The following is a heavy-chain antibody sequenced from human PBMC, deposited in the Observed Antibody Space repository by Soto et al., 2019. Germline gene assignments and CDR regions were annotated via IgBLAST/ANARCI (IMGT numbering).Heavy chain of an antibody. J-gene: IGHJ4*02. Sequence: NPSETLSLTFTVSGGSISSSSYDWGWIRQPPGKGLEWIGSIYYSGSTYYNPSLKSRVTISVDTSKNQFSLKLSSVTAADTAVYYCARLPRGAAAGPYFDYWGQGTLVTVSS. D-gene: IGHD6-13*01. CDR3: ARLPRGAAAGPYFDY. CDR1: GGSISSSSYD. CDR2: IYYSGST. V-gene: IGHV4-39*01.